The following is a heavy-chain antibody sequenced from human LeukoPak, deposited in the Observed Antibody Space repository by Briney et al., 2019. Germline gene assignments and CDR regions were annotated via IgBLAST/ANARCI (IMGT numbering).Heavy chain of an antibody. CDR1: GGSFSGYY. V-gene: IGHV4-34*01. CDR3: ARALPSIVVVPAPYYCYGMDV. CDR2: INHSGST. J-gene: IGHJ6*04. Sequence: SETLSLTCAVYGGSFSGYYWSWIRQPPGKGLEWIGEINHSGSTNYNPSLKSRVTISVDTSKNQFSLKLSSVTAADTAVYYCARALPSIVVVPAPYYCYGMDVWGKGTTVTVSS. D-gene: IGHD2-2*01.